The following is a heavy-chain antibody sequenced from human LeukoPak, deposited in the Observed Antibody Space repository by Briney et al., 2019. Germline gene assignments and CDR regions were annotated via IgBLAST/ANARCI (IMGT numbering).Heavy chain of an antibody. D-gene: IGHD3-22*01. CDR2: IIPIFGTA. J-gene: IGHJ4*02. CDR1: GYTVIDYF. Sequence: GASVKVSCKASGYTVIDYFIHWVRQAPGQGLEWMGRIIPIFGTANYAQKFQGRVTITTDESTSTAYMELSSLRSEDTAVYYCARATYYYDTWGQGTLVTVSS. CDR3: ARATYYYDT. V-gene: IGHV1-69*05.